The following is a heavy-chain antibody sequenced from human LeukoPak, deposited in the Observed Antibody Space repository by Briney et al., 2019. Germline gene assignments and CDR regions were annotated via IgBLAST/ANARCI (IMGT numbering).Heavy chain of an antibody. J-gene: IGHJ4*02. Sequence: GASVKVSCKASGYTFTCYYMHWVRQAPGQGLEWMGRINPNSGGTNYAQKFQGRVTMTRDTSISTAYMELSRLRSDDTAVYYCARYITVGATYQLFDYWGQGTLVTVSS. CDR2: INPNSGGT. CDR3: ARYITVGATYQLFDY. D-gene: IGHD1-26*01. V-gene: IGHV1-2*06. CDR1: GYTFTCYY.